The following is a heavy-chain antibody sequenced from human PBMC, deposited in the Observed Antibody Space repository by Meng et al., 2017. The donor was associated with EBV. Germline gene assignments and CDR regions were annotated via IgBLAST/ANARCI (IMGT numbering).Heavy chain of an antibody. CDR3: ARAEIAAAGRLDY. V-gene: IGHV1-69*06. CDR1: GGTFSSYA. D-gene: IGHD6-13*01. Sequence: QVEWAQAGAKVKEPGSLVKVSCKASGGTFSSYAISLVRQAPGQGLAWMGGIIPIFGPANYAQKFQGRVTITADKSTSTDYMELSSLRSEDTAVYYCARAEIAAAGRLDYWGKGTLVTVSS. CDR2: IIPIFGPA. J-gene: IGHJ4*02.